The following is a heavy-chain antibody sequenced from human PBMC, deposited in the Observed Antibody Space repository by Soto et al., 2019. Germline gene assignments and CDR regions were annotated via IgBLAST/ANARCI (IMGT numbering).Heavy chain of an antibody. CDR1: GYTFTSYG. CDR3: ASSRYGRGSNFDY. V-gene: IGHV1-18*01. CDR2: ISAYNGNT. J-gene: IGHJ4*02. Sequence: QVQLVQSGAEVKKPGASVKVSCKASGYTFTSYGISWVRQAPGQGLEWMGWISAYNGNTNYAQKLQGRVTMTTDTPTSTAYMEVRSLRSDATAVYYCASSRYGRGSNFDYWGQGTLVTVSS. D-gene: IGHD1-26*01.